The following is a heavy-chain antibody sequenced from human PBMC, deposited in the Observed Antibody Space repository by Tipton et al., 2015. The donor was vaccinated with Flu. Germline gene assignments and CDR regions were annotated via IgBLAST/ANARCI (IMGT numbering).Heavy chain of an antibody. V-gene: IGHV4-38-2*01. Sequence: TLSLTCAVSGYSIRSSNYYWGWIRQPPGKGLEWIGNIFHSGNSYHNPSLKSRLTMSVETSKNQFSLKLSSVTAADTAVYYCARRDYSNYVSDPKSWFDPWGQGILVTVSS. CDR2: IFHSGNS. D-gene: IGHD4-11*01. CDR3: ARRDYSNYVSDPKSWFDP. J-gene: IGHJ5*02. CDR1: GYSIRSSNYY.